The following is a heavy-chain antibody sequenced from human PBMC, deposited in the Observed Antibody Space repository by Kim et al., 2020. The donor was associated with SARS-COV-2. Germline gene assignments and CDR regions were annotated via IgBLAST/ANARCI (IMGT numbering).Heavy chain of an antibody. D-gene: IGHD3-22*01. V-gene: IGHV4-30-2*05. CDR3: ARGSYYYDSSGYLLDY. Sequence: LRSRVTSSVDTSKNQFALKLSSVTAADTAVYYCARGSYYYDSSGYLLDYWGQGTLVTVSS. J-gene: IGHJ4*02.